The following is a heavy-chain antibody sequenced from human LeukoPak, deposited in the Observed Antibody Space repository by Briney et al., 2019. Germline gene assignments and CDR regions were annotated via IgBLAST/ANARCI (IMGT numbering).Heavy chain of an antibody. CDR3: ARDTTARGVIWAFDY. CDR1: GFTFSSYG. D-gene: IGHD3-10*01. Sequence: GGSLRLSCAASGFTFSSYGMHWVRQAPGKGLEWVAVIWYDGSNKYYADSVKGRFTISRDNSKNTLYLQMNSLRAEDTAVYYCARDTTARGVIWAFDYWGQGTLVTVSS. J-gene: IGHJ4*02. CDR2: IWYDGSNK. V-gene: IGHV3-33*01.